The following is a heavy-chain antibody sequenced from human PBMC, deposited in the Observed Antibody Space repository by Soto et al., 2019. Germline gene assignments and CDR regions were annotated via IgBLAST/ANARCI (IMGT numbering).Heavy chain of an antibody. CDR3: ARDGRDNYGYHFLDY. V-gene: IGHV3-48*02. CDR1: GFTFSSYN. Sequence: GGPLRLSCAASGFTFSSYNMNWVRQAPGKGLEWVSYISSGSGTIYFADSVKGRFTISRDNAKNSLYLQMNSLRDEDTAVYYCARDGRDNYGYHFLDYWGQGTLVTVSS. CDR2: ISSGSGTI. D-gene: IGHD5-18*01. J-gene: IGHJ4*02.